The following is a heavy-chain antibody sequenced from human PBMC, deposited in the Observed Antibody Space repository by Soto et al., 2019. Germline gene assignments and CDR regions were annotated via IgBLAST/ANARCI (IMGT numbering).Heavy chain of an antibody. CDR1: GYTFTSYD. V-gene: IGHV1-8*01. Sequence: QVQLVQSGAEVKKPGASVKVSCKASGYTFTSYDINWVRQATGQGLEWMGWMNPNSGNTGYAQKFQGRVTMTRNTSISTAYMELGSLRSEDTAVYYCARALLGYCSGGSCYSHDAFDIWGQGTMVTVSS. CDR3: ARALLGYCSGGSCYSHDAFDI. D-gene: IGHD2-15*01. CDR2: MNPNSGNT. J-gene: IGHJ3*02.